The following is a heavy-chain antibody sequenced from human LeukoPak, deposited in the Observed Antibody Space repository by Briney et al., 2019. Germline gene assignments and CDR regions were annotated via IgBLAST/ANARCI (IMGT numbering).Heavy chain of an antibody. V-gene: IGHV3-21*01. CDR1: GFTFSSYS. D-gene: IGHD2-15*01. J-gene: IGHJ4*02. CDR3: ARAMTPHYFDY. Sequence: GGSLRLSCAASGFTFSSYSMNWVRQAPGKGLEWVSSISSSSSYIYCADSVKGRFTISRDNAKNSLYLQMNSLRAEDTAVYYCARAMTPHYFDYWGQGTLVTVSS. CDR2: ISSSSSYI.